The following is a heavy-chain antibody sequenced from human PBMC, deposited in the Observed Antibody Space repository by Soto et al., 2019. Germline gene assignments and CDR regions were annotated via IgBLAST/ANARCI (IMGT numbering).Heavy chain of an antibody. CDR3: ARDSGYDFYYYGMDV. V-gene: IGHV1-46*01. CDR1: GYTFTSYY. D-gene: IGHD5-12*01. J-gene: IGHJ6*02. CDR2: INPSGGST. Sequence: ASVKVSCKASGYTFTSYYMHWVRQAPGQGLEWMGIINPSGGSTSYAQKFQGRVTMTRDTSTSTVYMELSSLRSEDTAVYYCARDSGYDFYYYGMDVWGQGTTVTVSS.